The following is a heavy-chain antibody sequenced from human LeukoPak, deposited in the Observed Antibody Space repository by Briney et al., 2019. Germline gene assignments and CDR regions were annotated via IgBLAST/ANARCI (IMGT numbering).Heavy chain of an antibody. J-gene: IGHJ6*02. CDR1: GFTVSSNY. V-gene: IGHV3-53*01. D-gene: IGHD2-2*01. Sequence: GSLRLSCAASGFTVSSNYMSWVRQAPGKGLEWVSVIYSGGSTYYADSVKGRFTISRDNSKNTLYLQMNSLRAEDTAVYYCARVRSTSNYGMDVWGQGTTATVSS. CDR2: IYSGGST. CDR3: ARVRSTSNYGMDV.